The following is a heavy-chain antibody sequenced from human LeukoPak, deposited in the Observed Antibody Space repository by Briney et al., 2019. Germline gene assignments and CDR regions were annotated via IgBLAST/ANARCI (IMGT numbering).Heavy chain of an antibody. Sequence: SGGSLRLSCAASGFTFSSYEMNWVRQAPGKGLEWVSYISSSGSTIYYADSVKGRFTISRDNAKNSLYLQMNSLRAEDTAVYYCARQDGSGSYYRYWGQGTLVTVSS. D-gene: IGHD3-10*01. V-gene: IGHV3-48*03. CDR2: ISSSGSTI. J-gene: IGHJ4*02. CDR1: GFTFSSYE. CDR3: ARQDGSGSYYRY.